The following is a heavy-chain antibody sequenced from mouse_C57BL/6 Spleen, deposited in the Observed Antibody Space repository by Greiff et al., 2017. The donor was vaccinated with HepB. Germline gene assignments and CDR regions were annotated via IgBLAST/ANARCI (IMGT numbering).Heavy chain of an antibody. CDR3: ARREDDGPWFAY. Sequence: EVQLQESGPELVKPGASVKIPCKASGYTFTDYNMDWVKQSHGKSLEWIGDINPNNGGTIYNQKFKGKATLTVDKSSSTAYMELRSLTSEDTAVYYCARREDDGPWFAYWGQGTLVTVSA. J-gene: IGHJ3*01. V-gene: IGHV1-18*01. D-gene: IGHD2-3*01. CDR1: GYTFTDYN. CDR2: INPNNGGT.